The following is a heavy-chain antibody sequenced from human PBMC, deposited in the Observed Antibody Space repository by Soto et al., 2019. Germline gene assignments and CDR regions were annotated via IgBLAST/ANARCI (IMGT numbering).Heavy chain of an antibody. D-gene: IGHD3-10*01. Sequence: ASVKVSCKASGYTFTSSGISWVRQPPEQGLEWTGWLSAYNGNTNYAQKLQGRATMTTCTSTSRADMELRSLRSDDTAVYYCARGSDLGYYGPGTHSRYYGMDVWGQGTTVTVSS. J-gene: IGHJ6*02. V-gene: IGHV1-18*04. CDR1: GYTFTSSG. CDR3: ARGSDLGYYGPGTHSRYYGMDV. CDR2: LSAYNGNT.